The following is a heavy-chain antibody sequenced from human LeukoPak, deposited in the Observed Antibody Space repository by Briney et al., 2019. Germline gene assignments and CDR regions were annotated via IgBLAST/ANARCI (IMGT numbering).Heavy chain of an antibody. CDR1: GFTFSSHE. CDR3: AKFFSLAAPEIYFDY. CDR2: ISGSGGST. D-gene: IGHD6-6*01. J-gene: IGHJ4*02. Sequence: GGSLRLSCAASGFTFSSHEMNWVRQAPGKGLEWVSAISGSGGSTYYADSVKGRFTISRDNSKNTLYLQMNSLRAEDTAVYYCAKFFSLAAPEIYFDYWGQGTLVTVSS. V-gene: IGHV3-23*01.